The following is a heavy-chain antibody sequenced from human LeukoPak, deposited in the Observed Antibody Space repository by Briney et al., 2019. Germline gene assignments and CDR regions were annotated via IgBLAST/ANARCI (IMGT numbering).Heavy chain of an antibody. D-gene: IGHD6-19*01. J-gene: IGHJ5*02. CDR3: AKGIGRQWLVPHWFDP. CDR2: IRYDGSNK. CDR1: GFTFSSYG. V-gene: IGHV3-30*02. Sequence: GGSLRLSCAASGFTFSSYGMHWVRQAPGKGLEWVAFIRYDGSNKYYADSVKGRFTIPRDNSKNTLYLQMNSLRAEDTAVYYCAKGIGRQWLVPHWFDPWGQGTLVTVSS.